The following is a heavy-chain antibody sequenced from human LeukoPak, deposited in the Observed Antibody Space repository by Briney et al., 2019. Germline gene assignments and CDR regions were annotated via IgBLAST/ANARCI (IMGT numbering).Heavy chain of an antibody. CDR2: IRSSSET. CDR3: ARDAGNSGYGCDL. D-gene: IGHD5-12*01. V-gene: IGHV3-48*01. J-gene: IGHJ5*02. CDR1: GFIFSQYS. Sequence: GGSLRLSCAASGFIFSQYSMSWVRQAPGKGLEWVSHIRSSSETFYADSVKGRFTISRDNARNSLYLQMNNLRGEDAAIYYCARDAGNSGYGCDLWGQGTLVTVSS.